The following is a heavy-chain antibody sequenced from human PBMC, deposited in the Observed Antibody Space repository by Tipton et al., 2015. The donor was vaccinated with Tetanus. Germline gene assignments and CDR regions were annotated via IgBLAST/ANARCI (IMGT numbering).Heavy chain of an antibody. J-gene: IGHJ4*02. CDR1: GGSVRGGTFY. V-gene: IGHV4-39*01. D-gene: IGHD3-3*01. CDR2: IYESGDP. Sequence: TLSLTCTVSGGSVRGGTFYWGRIRQPPGKGLEWIGSIYESGDPYYIPSLKSRVTISVDTSKNQFSLNLNSMSAADTGVYYCARHQGGYFTPFDYWGQGNLVTVSS. CDR3: ARHQGGYFTPFDY.